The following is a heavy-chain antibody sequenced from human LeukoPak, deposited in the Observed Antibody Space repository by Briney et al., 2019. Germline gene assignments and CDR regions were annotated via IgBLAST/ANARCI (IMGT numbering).Heavy chain of an antibody. Sequence: GGSLRLSCAASGFIFSNYGMHWVRQAPGKGLEWVAFILYDGSNKCYADSVKGRFTISRDNSNNTVYLQMNSLKGVDTDVTYLYKLSASAAGDYYYYMDVWGRGTTVTVSS. J-gene: IGHJ6*03. D-gene: IGHD6-13*01. CDR2: ILYDGSNK. CDR1: GFIFSNYG. V-gene: IGHV3-30*02. CDR3: YKLSASAAGDYYYYMDV.